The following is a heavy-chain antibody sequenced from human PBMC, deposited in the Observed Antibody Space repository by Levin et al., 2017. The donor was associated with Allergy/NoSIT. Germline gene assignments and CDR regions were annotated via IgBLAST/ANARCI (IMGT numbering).Heavy chain of an antibody. V-gene: IGHV3-7*01. Sequence: GGSLRLSCAASGFTFSSYWMSWVRQAPGKGLEWVANIKQDGSEKYYVDSVKGRFTISRDNAKNSLYLQMNSLRAEDTAVYYCARVRGAVAGYYYYGMDVWGQGTTVTVSS. CDR2: IKQDGSEK. CDR3: ARVRGAVAGYYYYGMDV. D-gene: IGHD6-19*01. J-gene: IGHJ6*02. CDR1: GFTFSSYW.